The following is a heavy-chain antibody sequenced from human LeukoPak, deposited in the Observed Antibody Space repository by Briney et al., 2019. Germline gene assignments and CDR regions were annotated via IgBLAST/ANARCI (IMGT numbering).Heavy chain of an antibody. Sequence: PGGSLRLSCAASGFAVSSNHMNWVCQAPGKGLEWVSVIFNGGSTYYADSVKGRFTIPRDNSKNTLYLQMNSLRAEDTAVYYCATSIVGLTYDEHFQHWGQGTLVTVSS. J-gene: IGHJ1*01. D-gene: IGHD1-26*01. CDR1: GFAVSSNH. V-gene: IGHV3-53*01. CDR2: IFNGGST. CDR3: ATSIVGLTYDEHFQH.